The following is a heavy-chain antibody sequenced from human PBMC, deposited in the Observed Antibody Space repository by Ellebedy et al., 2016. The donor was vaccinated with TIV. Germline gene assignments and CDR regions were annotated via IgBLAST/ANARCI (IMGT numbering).Heavy chain of an antibody. D-gene: IGHD1-26*01. CDR3: ARDMEAGATDHFYGLDV. J-gene: IGHJ6*02. V-gene: IGHV3-43*01. CDR1: GFTFDDYS. CDR2: ISWDGGST. Sequence: GESLKISCAASGFTFDDYSMHWVRQAPGKGLEWVSVISWDGGSTSYADSVRGRFTISRDNSINSLYLQVNNLRAEDTALYCCARDMEAGATDHFYGLDVWGQGTTVTVSS.